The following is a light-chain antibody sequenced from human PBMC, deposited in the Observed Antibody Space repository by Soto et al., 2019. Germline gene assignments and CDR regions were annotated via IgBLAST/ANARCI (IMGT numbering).Light chain of an antibody. Sequence: AIQLTQSPSSLSPSVGDRVTITCRASQAISTSLAWYQVKPGKAPKLLIYGASTLQGGVPSRFRGSGAGTDFTLAISTLQPEEIATYYCQHCTGCPLTFGGGTKVDIK. CDR2: GAS. J-gene: IGKJ4*01. CDR1: QAISTS. CDR3: QHCTGCPLT. V-gene: IGKV1-13*02.